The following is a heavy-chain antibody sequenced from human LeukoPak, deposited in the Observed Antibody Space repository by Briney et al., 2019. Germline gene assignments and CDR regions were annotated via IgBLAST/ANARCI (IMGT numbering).Heavy chain of an antibody. J-gene: IGHJ5*02. V-gene: IGHV4-59*01. CDR1: GGSISSYY. CDR3: ARKKGYGWFDP. D-gene: IGHD4-17*01. CDR2: IYYSGST. Sequence: SETLSLTCTVSGGSISSYYWSWIRQPPGKGLEWIGYIYYSGSTNYNPSLKSRVTISVDTSKNQFSLKLSSVAAADTAVYYCARKKGYGWFDPWGQGTLVTVSS.